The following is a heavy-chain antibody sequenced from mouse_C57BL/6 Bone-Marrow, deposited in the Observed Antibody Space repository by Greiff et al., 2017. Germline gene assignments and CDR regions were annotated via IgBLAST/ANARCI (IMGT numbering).Heavy chain of an antibody. J-gene: IGHJ4*01. CDR2: INSDGCST. V-gene: IGHV5-2*01. Sequence: EVKLMEPGGGLVQPGESLKLSCESNEYEFPSHDMTWVSKTPEKRLELVAAINSDGCSTYYQDTMEIQFIISIDNTNMTLYLQMSSLTSEDTALYYWARHDWDGAMDYWGKGTSVTVSS. CDR1: EYEFPSHD. CDR3: ARHDWDGAMDY. D-gene: IGHD4-1*01.